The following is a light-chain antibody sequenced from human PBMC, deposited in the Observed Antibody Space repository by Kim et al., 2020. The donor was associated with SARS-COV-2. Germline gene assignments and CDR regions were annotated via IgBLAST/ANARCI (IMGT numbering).Light chain of an antibody. Sequence: PGKTAVVTCGGNSSGSKSVRCYHQKPGQAPVLVIYYDSDRPSGIPERFSGSNSGNTATLTISRVEAGDEADYYCQVWDSSSDHRVVFGGGTQLTVL. CDR3: QVWDSSSDHRVV. V-gene: IGLV3-21*04. J-gene: IGLJ2*01. CDR2: YDS. CDR1: SSGSKS.